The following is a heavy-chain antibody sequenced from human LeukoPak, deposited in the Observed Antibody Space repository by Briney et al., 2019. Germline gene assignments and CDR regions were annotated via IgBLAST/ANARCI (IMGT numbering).Heavy chain of an antibody. V-gene: IGHV3-30-3*01. D-gene: IGHD3-22*01. CDR2: ISYDGSNK. CDR1: GFTFSSYA. Sequence: GGSLRLSCAASGFTFSSYAMHWVRQAPGKGLEWVAVISYDGSNKYYADSVKGRFTISRDNSKNTLYLQMNSLRAEDTAVYYCARDAALAPDYDSSGYYLILDYWGQGTLVTVSS. CDR3: ARDAALAPDYDSSGYYLILDY. J-gene: IGHJ4*02.